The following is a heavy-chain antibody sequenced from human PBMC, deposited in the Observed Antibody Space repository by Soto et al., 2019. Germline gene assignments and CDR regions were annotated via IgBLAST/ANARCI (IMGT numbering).Heavy chain of an antibody. CDR3: AYGAAGSGVHDWFDP. CDR1: GGSISTYY. D-gene: IGHD3-10*01. CDR2: IYYSGYT. V-gene: IGHV4-59*01. J-gene: IGHJ5*02. Sequence: SETLSLTCTVSGGSISTYYWSWIRQPPGKGLEWIGYIYYSGYTYYNPSLKSRVTMSVDTSRNQLLLQLNSVTAADTAVYYCAYGAAGSGVHDWFDPWGQGTLVTVSS.